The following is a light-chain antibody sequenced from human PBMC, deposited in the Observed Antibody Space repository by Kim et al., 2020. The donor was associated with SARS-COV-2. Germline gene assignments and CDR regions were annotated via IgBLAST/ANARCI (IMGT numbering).Light chain of an antibody. CDR2: AAS. Sequence: ASVGDRVIITCRPSQGMRDDLAWYQQKPGKAPKLLMYAASSLQGAVPSRFSGSRSGTDFTLTISSLQPEDFATYYCLQYYNYPRTFGQGTKVDIK. CDR3: LQYYNYPRT. CDR1: QGMRDD. V-gene: IGKV1-6*01. J-gene: IGKJ1*01.